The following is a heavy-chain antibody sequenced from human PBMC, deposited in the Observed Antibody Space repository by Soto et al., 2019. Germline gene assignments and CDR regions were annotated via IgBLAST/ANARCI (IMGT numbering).Heavy chain of an antibody. CDR1: GGTFNNYA. Sequence: SVKVSCKASGGTFNNYAVTWLRQAPGQGLEWMGVISPIFGTANYAQKFQGRVTITADKSTSTAYMELSSLRSEDTSVYYCARVYGGDCYPSATTCYGMHVWGQGTTVTVSS. J-gene: IGHJ6*02. D-gene: IGHD2-21*02. V-gene: IGHV1-69*06. CDR2: ISPIFGTA. CDR3: ARVYGGDCYPSATTCYGMHV.